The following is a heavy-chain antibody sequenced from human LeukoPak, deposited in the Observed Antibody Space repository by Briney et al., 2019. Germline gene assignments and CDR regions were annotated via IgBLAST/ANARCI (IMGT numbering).Heavy chain of an antibody. J-gene: IGHJ4*02. Sequence: ASVKVSCKASGYTXTGYYMHWVRQAPGQGLEWMGWINPDTGGTSYAQRFQGRVTMTRDTSISTAYMELSRLTSDDTAVYYCARGGEVCSSTSCYRGHEYWGQGTLVTVSS. CDR2: INPDTGGT. CDR3: ARGGEVCSSTSCYRGHEY. D-gene: IGHD2-2*01. V-gene: IGHV1-2*02. CDR1: GYTXTGYY.